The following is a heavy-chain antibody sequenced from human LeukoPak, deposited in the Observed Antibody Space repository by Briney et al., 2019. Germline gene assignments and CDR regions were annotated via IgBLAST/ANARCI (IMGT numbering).Heavy chain of an antibody. D-gene: IGHD3-10*01. CDR2: IDWDDDK. CDR1: GFSLSTSGMC. Sequence: SGPTLVNPTQTLTLTCTFSGFSLSTSGMCVSWIRQPPGKALEWLARIDWDDDKYYTTSLKTRLTISKDTSKNQVVLTMTNMDPVDTATYYCARGVISRTTGWFDPWGQGTLVTVSS. J-gene: IGHJ5*02. V-gene: IGHV2-70*11. CDR3: ARGVISRTTGWFDP.